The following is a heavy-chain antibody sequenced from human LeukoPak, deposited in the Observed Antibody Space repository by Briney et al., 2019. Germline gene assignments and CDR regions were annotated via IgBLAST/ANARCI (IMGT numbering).Heavy chain of an antibody. J-gene: IGHJ4*02. Sequence: GASVKVSCKASGYTFTSYAMHWVRQAPGQRLEWMGWINAGNGNTKYSQKFQGRVTITRDTSASTAYMELSSLRSEDTAVCYCARDTWIQLWPLIDYWGQGTLVTVSS. D-gene: IGHD5-18*01. CDR3: ARDTWIQLWPLIDY. CDR1: GYTFTSYA. V-gene: IGHV1-3*01. CDR2: INAGNGNT.